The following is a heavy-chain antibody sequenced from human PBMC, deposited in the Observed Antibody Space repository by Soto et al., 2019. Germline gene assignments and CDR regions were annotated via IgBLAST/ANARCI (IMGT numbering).Heavy chain of an antibody. D-gene: IGHD2-2*02. Sequence: QVQLVQSGAEVKKPGSSVKVSCKASGGTFSSYAISWVRQAPGQGLEWMGGIIPIFGTANYAQKFQGRVTITADESTSTAYMELSSLRSEDTAVYYCASGGQDIVLVPAAIGYYGMDVWGQGTTVTVSS. J-gene: IGHJ6*02. CDR1: GGTFSSYA. V-gene: IGHV1-69*12. CDR3: ASGGQDIVLVPAAIGYYGMDV. CDR2: IIPIFGTA.